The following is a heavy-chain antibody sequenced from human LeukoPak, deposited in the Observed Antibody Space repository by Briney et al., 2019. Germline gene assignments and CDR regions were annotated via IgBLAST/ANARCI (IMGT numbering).Heavy chain of an antibody. CDR3: ARGVDFDY. Sequence: GLELFSAIGTAGDTYYPGSVKGRFTISRENAKNSLYLQMNSLRAGDTAVYYCARGVDFDYWGQGTLVTVSS. CDR2: IGTAGDT. J-gene: IGHJ4*02. V-gene: IGHV3-13*01.